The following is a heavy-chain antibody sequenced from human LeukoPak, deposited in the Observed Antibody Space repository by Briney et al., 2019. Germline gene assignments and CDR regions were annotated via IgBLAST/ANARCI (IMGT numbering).Heavy chain of an antibody. Sequence: GGSLGLSCAASGFTFSGSAIHWVRQASGKGLEWVGRIRSKANSYATAYAASVKGRFTISRDDSKNTAYLQMSSLKTEDTAVYYCTTYNGASYFDYWGQGTLVTVSS. CDR2: IRSKANSYAT. V-gene: IGHV3-73*01. CDR1: GFTFSGSA. D-gene: IGHD2-8*01. J-gene: IGHJ4*02. CDR3: TTYNGASYFDY.